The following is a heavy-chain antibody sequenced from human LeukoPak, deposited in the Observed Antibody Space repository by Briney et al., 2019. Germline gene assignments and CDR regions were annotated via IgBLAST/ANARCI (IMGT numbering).Heavy chain of an antibody. D-gene: IGHD3-10*01. CDR2: ISGSGGST. CDR1: GFTFSSYA. J-gene: IGHJ5*02. Sequence: GGSLRPSCAASGFTFSSYAMSWVRQAPGKGLEWVSAISGSGGSTYYADSVKGRFTISRDNSKNTLYLQMNSLRAEDTAVYYCASGYGSGSGTWGQGTLVTVSS. V-gene: IGHV3-23*01. CDR3: ASGYGSGSGT.